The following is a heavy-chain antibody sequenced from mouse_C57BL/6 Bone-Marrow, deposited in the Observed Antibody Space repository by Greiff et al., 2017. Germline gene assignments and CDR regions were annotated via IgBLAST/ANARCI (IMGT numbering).Heavy chain of an antibody. J-gene: IGHJ4*01. CDR2: IYPGDGDT. D-gene: IGHD1-1*01. Sequence: VQLVESGAELVKPGASVKISCKASGYAFSSYWMNWVKQRPGKGLEWIGQIYPGDGDTNYNGKFKGKATLTADKSSSTAYMQLSSLTSEDSAVXFCARWGYGSSHYAMDYWGQGTSVTVSS. CDR1: GYAFSSYW. CDR3: ARWGYGSSHYAMDY. V-gene: IGHV1-80*01.